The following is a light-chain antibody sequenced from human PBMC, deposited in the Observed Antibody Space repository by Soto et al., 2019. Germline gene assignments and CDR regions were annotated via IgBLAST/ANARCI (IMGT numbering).Light chain of an antibody. CDR1: QEISNH. Sequence: DIQMTQSPSSLSASVGDRVTITCRASQEISNHLAWFQQKPGKPPKSLISDASNLQSGFPSKFSGSGSGTYFPLTISSLQPEDFANYYCQQYHNYPVTFCGGTKVEIK. V-gene: IGKV1-16*02. CDR2: DAS. CDR3: QQYHNYPVT. J-gene: IGKJ4*02.